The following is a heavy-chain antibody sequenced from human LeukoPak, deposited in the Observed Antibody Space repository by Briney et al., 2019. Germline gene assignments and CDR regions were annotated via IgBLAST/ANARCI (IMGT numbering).Heavy chain of an antibody. CDR3: ARDRDRYGGTDC. CDR2: ISYSGTT. CDR1: GGSISSGPYY. J-gene: IGHJ4*02. Sequence: SETLSLTCAVSGGSISSGPYYWSWIRQYPGKGLEWIGHISYSGTTYYNPSLESQVTVSLDTSKNQFSLKLNSMTAADTAVYYCARDRDRYGGTDCWGQGTLVTVSS. D-gene: IGHD2-21*01. V-gene: IGHV4-31*11.